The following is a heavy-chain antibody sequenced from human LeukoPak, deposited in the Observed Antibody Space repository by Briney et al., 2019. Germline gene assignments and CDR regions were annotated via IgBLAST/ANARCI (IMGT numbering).Heavy chain of an antibody. D-gene: IGHD3-22*01. CDR3: ASWKVVVSNGGFDI. J-gene: IGHJ3*02. CDR2: IKQDGSEK. V-gene: IGHV3-7*01. Sequence: PGGSLRLSCAASGFTFSSYWMSWVRQAPGKGLEWVANIKQDGSEKYYVDSVKGRFTISRDNAKNSLNLQMNSLRAEDTAVYYCASWKVVVSNGGFDIWGQGTMVTVSS. CDR1: GFTFSSYW.